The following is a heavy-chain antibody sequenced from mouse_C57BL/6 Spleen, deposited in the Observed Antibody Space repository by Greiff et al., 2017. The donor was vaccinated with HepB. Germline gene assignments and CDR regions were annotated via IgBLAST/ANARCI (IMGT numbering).Heavy chain of an antibody. J-gene: IGHJ3*01. D-gene: IGHD2-4*01. CDR1: GFNIKDDY. CDR3: TSQIYYDYDMFAY. V-gene: IGHV14-4*01. Sequence: DVQLQESGAELVRPGASVKLSCTASGFNIKDDYMHWVKQRPEQGLEWIGWIDPENGDTEYASKFQGKATITADTSSNTAYLQLSSLTSEDTAVYYCTSQIYYDYDMFAYWGQGTLVTVSA. CDR2: IDPENGDT.